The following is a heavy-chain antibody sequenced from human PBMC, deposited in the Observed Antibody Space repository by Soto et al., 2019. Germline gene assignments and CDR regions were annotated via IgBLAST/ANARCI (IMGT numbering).Heavy chain of an antibody. D-gene: IGHD2-8*02. CDR2: ISRDGGTK. CDR1: GFTVSTYG. Sequence: QVQLVESGGGVVQPGRSLRLSCAVSGFTVSTYGMHWVRQAPGKGLEWVAVISRDGGTKFYADSVKSRFTISKDNSRNTLFLEMNSLRGDDMAVYYCTGEVASGYWGQGTLVTVSP. CDR3: TGEVASGY. J-gene: IGHJ4*02. V-gene: IGHV3-30*03.